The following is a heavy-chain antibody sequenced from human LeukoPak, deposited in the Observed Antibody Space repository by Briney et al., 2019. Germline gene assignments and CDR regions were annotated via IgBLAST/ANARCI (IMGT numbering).Heavy chain of an antibody. D-gene: IGHD6-6*01. CDR3: ARKSAARKSSEFDY. Sequence: ASVKVSCKASGYTFSGYYMNWVRQAPGQGLEWMGWINPNSGGTKYAQKFQGRVTMTSDTSISTAYMELSSLISDDTAVNYCARKSAARKSSEFDYWGQGTLVTVSS. J-gene: IGHJ4*02. V-gene: IGHV1-2*02. CDR2: INPNSGGT. CDR1: GYTFSGYY.